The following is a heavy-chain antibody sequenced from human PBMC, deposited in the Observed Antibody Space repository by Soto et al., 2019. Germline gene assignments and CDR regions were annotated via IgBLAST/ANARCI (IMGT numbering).Heavy chain of an antibody. CDR3: TRHTPAISISDH. J-gene: IGHJ4*02. Sequence: SETLSLTCTVSGGSISSSSYYWGWIRQPPGKGLEWIGSIYYSGSTYYNPSLKSRVTISVDTSKNQFSLKLSSVTAADTAVYYCTRHTPAISISDHWGQGTLVTVSS. CDR1: GGSISSSSYY. D-gene: IGHD2-15*01. CDR2: IYYSGST. V-gene: IGHV4-39*01.